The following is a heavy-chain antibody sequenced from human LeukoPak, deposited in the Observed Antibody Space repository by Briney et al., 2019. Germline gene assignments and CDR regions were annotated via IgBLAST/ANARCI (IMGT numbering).Heavy chain of an antibody. V-gene: IGHV3-53*01. D-gene: IGHD1-26*01. CDR3: AREGEFIRGSFYTVDY. J-gene: IGHJ4*02. Sequence: PGGSLRLSCAASGFTVSSNYMSWVRQAPGKGLEWVSVIYSGGSTYYADSVKGRFTISRDNSKNTLYLQMNSLRVEDTAVYYCAREGEFIRGSFYTVDYWGQGTLVTVSS. CDR2: IYSGGST. CDR1: GFTVSSNY.